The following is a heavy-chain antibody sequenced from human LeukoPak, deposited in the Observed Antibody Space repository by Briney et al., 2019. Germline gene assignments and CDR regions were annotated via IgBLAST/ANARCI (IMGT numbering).Heavy chain of an antibody. CDR1: GLTFSDYF. J-gene: IGHJ4*02. Sequence: ASVKVSCKASGLTFSDYFVHWVRQAPGKGLEWMGRVDPEDGKTLYAEKFRGRVTITADTSADTAYLDLSGVKSEDTAVYYCATVVGWKAYDHWGQGTLVTVSS. D-gene: IGHD2-21*01. CDR2: VDPEDGKT. CDR3: ATVVGWKAYDH. V-gene: IGHV1-69-2*01.